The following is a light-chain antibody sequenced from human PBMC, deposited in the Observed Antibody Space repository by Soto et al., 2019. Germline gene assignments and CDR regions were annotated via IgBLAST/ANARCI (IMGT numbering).Light chain of an antibody. CDR1: SSDVGGYNY. Sequence: QSALTQPASVSGSPGQSITISCTGTSSDVGGYNYVSWYQQHPGKAPKLMIYDVSNRPSGVSNRFFGSKSGNTASLTISGLQAEYEDDYYCSSYTSSSTPVVFGGGTKLTVL. CDR3: SSYTSSSTPVV. J-gene: IGLJ2*01. V-gene: IGLV2-14*01. CDR2: DVS.